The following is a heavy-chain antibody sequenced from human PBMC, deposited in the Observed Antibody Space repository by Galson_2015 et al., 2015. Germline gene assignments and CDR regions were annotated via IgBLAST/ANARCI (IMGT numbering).Heavy chain of an antibody. D-gene: IGHD6-19*01. CDR3: AKGTSRSSSGLVIVDY. J-gene: IGHJ4*02. CDR1: GDSVSSNSAA. Sequence: CAISGDSVSSNSAAWNWIRQSPSRGLEWLGRTYYRSKWYNDYAVSVKSRITINPDTSKNQFSLQLNSVTPEDTAVYYCAKGTSRSSSGLVIVDYWGQGTLVTVSS. V-gene: IGHV6-1*01. CDR2: TYYRSKWYN.